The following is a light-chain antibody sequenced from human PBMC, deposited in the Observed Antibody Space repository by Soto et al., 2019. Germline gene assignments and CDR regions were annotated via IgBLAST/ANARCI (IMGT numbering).Light chain of an antibody. CDR1: QSVSSH. J-gene: IGKJ5*01. Sequence: EIVLTQSPATLSLSPGEGATVSCRASQSVSSHLAWYQQKRGQAPRLLIYDASSRASGIPARFSGRGSRTDFTPTISYLEPEDFAIYYCQQGGNWPLTFGQGTRLEIK. CDR3: QQGGNWPLT. CDR2: DAS. V-gene: IGKV3-11*01.